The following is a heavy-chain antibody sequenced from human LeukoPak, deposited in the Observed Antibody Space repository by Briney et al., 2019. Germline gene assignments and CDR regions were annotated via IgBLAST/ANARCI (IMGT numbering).Heavy chain of an antibody. CDR1: GGTFSSYA. J-gene: IGHJ3*02. V-gene: IGHV1-69*13. CDR2: IIPIFGTA. Sequence: ASVKVSCKASGGTFSSYAISWVRQAPGQGLEWMGGIIPIFGTANYAQKFQGRVTITADESTSTAYMELSSLRSEDTAGYYCATDPRTRDAFDIWGQGTMVTVSS. D-gene: IGHD1-1*01. CDR3: ATDPRTRDAFDI.